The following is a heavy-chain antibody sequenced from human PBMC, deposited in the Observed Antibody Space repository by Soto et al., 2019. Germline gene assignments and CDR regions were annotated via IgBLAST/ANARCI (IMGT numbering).Heavy chain of an antibody. Sequence: QIQLVQSGAEVKQPGASVKVSCKASGYTFKTYGISWVRQAPGQGLEWMGWISAYDGDTNHAQTLQGRVSMTTDISTRTAYMELTSLTSDDTAVYYCASSSSGSPDSWGQGTLVTVSS. CDR3: ASSSSGSPDS. V-gene: IGHV1-18*01. D-gene: IGHD6-6*01. J-gene: IGHJ4*02. CDR2: ISAYDGDT. CDR1: GYTFKTYG.